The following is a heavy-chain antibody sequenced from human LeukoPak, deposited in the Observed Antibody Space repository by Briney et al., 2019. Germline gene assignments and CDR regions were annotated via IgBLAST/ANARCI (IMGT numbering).Heavy chain of an antibody. Sequence: PGGSLRLSCAASGFTFDDYAMHWVRQAPGKGLEWVSGISWNSGSIGYADSVKGRFTISRDNAKNSLYLQMNSLRAEDTALYYCAKGYCSGGSCALPGWFDPWGQGTLVTVSS. V-gene: IGHV3-9*01. CDR1: GFTFDDYA. J-gene: IGHJ5*02. CDR3: AKGYCSGGSCALPGWFDP. CDR2: ISWNSGSI. D-gene: IGHD2-15*01.